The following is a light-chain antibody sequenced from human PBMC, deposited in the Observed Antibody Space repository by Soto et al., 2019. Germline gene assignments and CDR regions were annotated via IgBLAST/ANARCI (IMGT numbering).Light chain of an antibody. J-gene: IGKJ5*01. CDR3: QQLISYPIT. Sequence: DIQLTQSPSFLSASVGDRVTFTCRASQGIRTFSAWYQQRPGKAPKLLIHTASTLQSGVPSRFSGSGSGTDFTLTISSVQPEDSATYYCQQLISYPITFGQGTRLEI. CDR2: TAS. CDR1: QGIRTF. V-gene: IGKV1-9*01.